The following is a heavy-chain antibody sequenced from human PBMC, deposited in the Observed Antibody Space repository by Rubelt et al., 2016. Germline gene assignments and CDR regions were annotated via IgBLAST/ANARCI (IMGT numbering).Heavy chain of an antibody. J-gene: IGHJ4*02. CDR3: ARGREASYYFDY. Sequence: QVQLQQWGAGLLKPLETLSLTCAVYGGSFSGYYWSWIRQPPGKGLEWIGEINHSGSTNYNPSLKSRFTISVDTSKNQFSLKRSSVTAADTAVYYCARGREASYYFDYWGQGTLVTVSS. V-gene: IGHV4-34*01. CDR1: GGSFSGYY. CDR2: INHSGST.